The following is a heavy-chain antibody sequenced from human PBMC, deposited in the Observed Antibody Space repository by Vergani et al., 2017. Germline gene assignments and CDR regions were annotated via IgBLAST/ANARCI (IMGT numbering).Heavy chain of an antibody. CDR3: ARDRGAAAGDIYYYYYGMDV. Sequence: QVQLQESGPGLVKPSQTLSLTCTVSGGSISSGSYYWSWIRQPAGKGLEWIGRIYTSGSTNYNPSLKSRVTISVDTSKNQFSLKLSSVTAADTAVYYCARDRGAAAGDIYYYYYGMDVWGQGTTVTVSS. CDR1: GGSISSGSYY. V-gene: IGHV4-61*02. D-gene: IGHD6-13*01. CDR2: IYTSGST. J-gene: IGHJ6*02.